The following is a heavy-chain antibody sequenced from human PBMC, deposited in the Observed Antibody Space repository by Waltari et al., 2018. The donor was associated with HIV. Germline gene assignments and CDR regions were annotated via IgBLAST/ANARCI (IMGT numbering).Heavy chain of an antibody. CDR1: VYRLPGYW. CDR2: IDPSDSYI. J-gene: IGHJ3*02. CDR3: ARAQGMTMTVEVAFDI. Sequence: EVQLVQSGAQVKKPGESLRTSCMGFVYRLPGYWLSWVRQMPGKGLEWMGRIDPSDSYINYSPSFQGHVTISADKSINTAYLQWSSLKASDSAMYYCARAQGMTMTVEVAFDIWGQGTMVTVSP. D-gene: IGHD3-22*01. V-gene: IGHV5-10-1*01.